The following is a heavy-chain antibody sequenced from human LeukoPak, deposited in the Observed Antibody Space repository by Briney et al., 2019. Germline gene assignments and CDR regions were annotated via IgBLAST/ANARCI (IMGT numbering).Heavy chain of an antibody. Sequence: AETLSLTCTVSGGSISSIGHYWAWIRQPPGQGREWIASIYYSGTTYYNPALKSHVTISVDTSKNPFSLKLTSVTDADTAVYYCARAGLVPAAIHDAFDIWGQGTMVTVSS. CDR1: GGSISSIGHY. V-gene: IGHV4-39*07. D-gene: IGHD2-2*01. J-gene: IGHJ3*02. CDR3: ARAGLVPAAIHDAFDI. CDR2: IYYSGTT.